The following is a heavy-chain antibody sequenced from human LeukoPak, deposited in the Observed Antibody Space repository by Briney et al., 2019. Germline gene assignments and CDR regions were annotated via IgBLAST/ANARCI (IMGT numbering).Heavy chain of an antibody. D-gene: IGHD3-10*01. V-gene: IGHV3-74*01. CDR2: INEDGRVT. Sequence: GGSLRLACAASRFNVNNYWMHWVRQAPGKGLVWVSRINEDGRVTSYATSVRGRFTIFRDSVENTLHLQMNSLRAEDTAVYYCVKDFGGELDSWGQGTLVTVSS. CDR3: VKDFGGELDS. J-gene: IGHJ5*01. CDR1: RFNVNNYW.